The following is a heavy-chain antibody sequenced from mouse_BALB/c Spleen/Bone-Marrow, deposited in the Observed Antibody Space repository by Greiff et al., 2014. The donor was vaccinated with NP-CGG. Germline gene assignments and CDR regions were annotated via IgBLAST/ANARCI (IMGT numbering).Heavy chain of an antibody. V-gene: IGHV14-3*02. CDR3: ARSWGNYDGAWFAY. D-gene: IGHD2-4*01. J-gene: IGHJ3*01. CDR1: GFNIKDTY. Sequence: EVQLQQSGAELVKPGASVKLSCTASGFNIKDTYIHWVKQRPEQGLEYIGRINPVNGNTKYDPKFQGKATITADTSSNTAYLQLSSLTSEDTAVYYCARSWGNYDGAWFAYWGQGTLVTVSA. CDR2: INPVNGNT.